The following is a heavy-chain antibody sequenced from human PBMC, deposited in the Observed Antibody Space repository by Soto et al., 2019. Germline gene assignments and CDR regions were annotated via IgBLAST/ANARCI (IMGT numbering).Heavy chain of an antibody. V-gene: IGHV1-18*01. D-gene: IGHD1-20*01. Sequence: QIHLVQSGAEVKKPGASVKVSCKGSGYGFTTYGITWVRQAPGQGLEWMACISAHNGNTNYAQKLQGRVTVTRDTSTSTAYMELRSLRSDDTAVYYCARGRYGDYWGQGALVTASS. CDR2: ISAHNGNT. CDR1: GYGFTTYG. CDR3: ARGRYGDY. J-gene: IGHJ4*02.